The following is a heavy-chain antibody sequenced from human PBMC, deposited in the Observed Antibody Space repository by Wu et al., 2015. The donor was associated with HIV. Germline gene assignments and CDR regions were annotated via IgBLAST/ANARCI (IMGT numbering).Heavy chain of an antibody. Sequence: QVQLVQSGAEVKKPGSSVKVSCKASGGTFNNYAITWVRQAPGQGLEWMGGIIPIFGTANYPQKFQGRVTMTADESTGTAYMELSSLRSEDTAVYYCARVGCSSTSCHYYYYYMDVWGQRDHGHRLL. CDR2: IIPIFGTA. CDR1: GGTFNNYA. J-gene: IGHJ6*03. CDR3: ARVGCSSTSCHYYYYYMDV. V-gene: IGHV1-69*12. D-gene: IGHD2-2*01.